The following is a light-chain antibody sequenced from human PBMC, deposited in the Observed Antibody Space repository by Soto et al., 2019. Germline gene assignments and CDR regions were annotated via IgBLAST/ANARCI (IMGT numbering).Light chain of an antibody. J-gene: IGKJ5*01. V-gene: IGKV3-11*01. CDR3: QQRHMWPIT. CDR2: DAY. CDR1: QSVRGL. Sequence: EVVLTQSPVTLSLSPGERATLSCRASQSVRGLLAWYQQKPGQAPRLIIYDAYNRATGIPPRFSGSGSGTDFTLTISSLEPEDAAVYYCQQRHMWPITFGQGTRLEIK.